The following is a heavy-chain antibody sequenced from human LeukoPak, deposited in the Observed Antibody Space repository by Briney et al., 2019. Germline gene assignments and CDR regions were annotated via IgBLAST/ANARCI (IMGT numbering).Heavy chain of an antibody. CDR2: IKQDESEK. D-gene: IGHD3-22*01. V-gene: IGHV3-7*04. J-gene: IGHJ4*02. CDR3: ARAFYDSSGSLDY. CDR1: GFTFSSYW. Sequence: GGSLRLSCAASGFTFSSYWMSWVRQAPGKGLEWVANIKQDESEKYYVDSVKGRFTISRDNAKNSLYLQMNSLRAEDTAVYYCARAFYDSSGSLDYWGQGTLVTVSS.